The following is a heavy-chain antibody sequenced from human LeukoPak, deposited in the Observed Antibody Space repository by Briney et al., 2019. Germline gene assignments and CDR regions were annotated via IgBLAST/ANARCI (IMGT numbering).Heavy chain of an antibody. J-gene: IGHJ4*02. V-gene: IGHV1-2*02. D-gene: IGHD2-2*01. Sequence: ASVKVSCKASGYTFTGHYIHWVRQAPGQGLEWMGWINPNNGGTNYAQKFQGRVTMTRDTSINIVYMDLSGLRSDDTAVYYCARVGVPAAMTWVEFDYWGQGTLVTVSS. CDR3: ARVGVPAAMTWVEFDY. CDR1: GYTFTGHY. CDR2: INPNNGGT.